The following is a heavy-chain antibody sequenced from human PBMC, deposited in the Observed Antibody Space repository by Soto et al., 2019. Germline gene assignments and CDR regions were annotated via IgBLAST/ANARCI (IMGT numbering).Heavy chain of an antibody. V-gene: IGHV3-23*01. J-gene: IGHJ4*02. CDR1: GFTFSSYA. CDR3: AKDVDFYDSDGYYKYYFDS. D-gene: IGHD3-22*01. Sequence: GGSLRLSCAASGFTFSSYAMSWVRQAPGKGLEWVSSTTDSGATTDYADSVKGRFTISRDNSKNTLFLQMSTLRADDTALYYCAKDVDFYDSDGYYKYYFDSWGQGTLVTVSS. CDR2: TTDSGATT.